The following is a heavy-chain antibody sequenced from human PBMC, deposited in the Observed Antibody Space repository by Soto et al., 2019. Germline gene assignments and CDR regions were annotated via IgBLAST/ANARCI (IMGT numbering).Heavy chain of an antibody. V-gene: IGHV3-23*01. CDR2: ISGSGGIT. Sequence: GGSLRLSCAASGFTFSSYAMGWVRQAPGKGLDWVSVISGSGGITYSADSVKGRFTISRDNSKNTLYLQMNSLRAEDTAVYYCATAIDYGDPAEYFQHWGQGTLVTVSS. D-gene: IGHD4-17*01. CDR3: ATAIDYGDPAEYFQH. CDR1: GFTFSSYA. J-gene: IGHJ1*01.